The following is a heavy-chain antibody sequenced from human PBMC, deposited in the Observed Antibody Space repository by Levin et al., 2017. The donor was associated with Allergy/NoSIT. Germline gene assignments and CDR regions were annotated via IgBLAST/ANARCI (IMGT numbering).Heavy chain of an antibody. D-gene: IGHD5-12*01. Sequence: LGESLKISCKASGYTFTSYDINWVRQATGQGLEWMGWMNPNSGNTGYAQKFQGRVTMTRNTSISTAYMELSSLRSEDTAVYYCARREGYSGYDLGDAFDIWGQGTMVTVSS. CDR1: GYTFTSYD. CDR3: ARREGYSGYDLGDAFDI. J-gene: IGHJ3*02. CDR2: MNPNSGNT. V-gene: IGHV1-8*01.